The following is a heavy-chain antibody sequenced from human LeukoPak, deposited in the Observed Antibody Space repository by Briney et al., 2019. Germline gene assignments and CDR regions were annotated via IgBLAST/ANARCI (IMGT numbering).Heavy chain of an antibody. V-gene: IGHV1-8*03. J-gene: IGHJ6*03. CDR3: ARRARYCSGTSCFNYHFYMDV. CDR2: MNPNTGDT. D-gene: IGHD2-2*01. Sequence: ASVKVSCKASGYTFTNYDINWVRLATGQGLEWMGWMNPNTGDTGYAQKFQGRVTITRDTSISTAYMELSGLRSDDTAVYYCARRARYCSGTSCFNYHFYMDVWGKGTTVTVSS. CDR1: GYTFTNYD.